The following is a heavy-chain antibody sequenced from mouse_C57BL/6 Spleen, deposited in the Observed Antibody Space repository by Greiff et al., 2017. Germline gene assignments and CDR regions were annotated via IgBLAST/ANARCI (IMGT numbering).Heavy chain of an antibody. CDR1: GFTFSSYA. Sequence: EVQRVESGGGLVKPGGSLKLSCAASGFTFSSYAMSWVRQTPEKRLEWVATISDGGSYTYYPDNVKGRFTISRDNAKNNLYLQMSHLKSEDTAMYYCARVGGLRDYFDYWGQGTTLTVSS. CDR3: ARVGGLRDYFDY. V-gene: IGHV5-4*01. CDR2: ISDGGSYT. D-gene: IGHD2-4*01. J-gene: IGHJ2*01.